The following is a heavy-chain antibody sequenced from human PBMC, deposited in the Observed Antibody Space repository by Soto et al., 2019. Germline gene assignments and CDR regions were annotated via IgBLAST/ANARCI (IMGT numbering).Heavy chain of an antibody. J-gene: IGHJ6*02. D-gene: IGHD2-2*01. CDR2: ILYDGSNK. CDR1: GFTFSNYG. V-gene: IGHV3-30*18. CDR3: AKSRDAYNFYFYYGMDV. Sequence: QVQLVESGGGVVQAGRSLRLSCAASGFTFSNYGMHWVRQTPGKGLEWVALILYDGSNKYYADSMKGRFTISRDNSKNTLYLQVSSLRAEDTAVYYCAKSRDAYNFYFYYGMDVWGQGTTVTVSS.